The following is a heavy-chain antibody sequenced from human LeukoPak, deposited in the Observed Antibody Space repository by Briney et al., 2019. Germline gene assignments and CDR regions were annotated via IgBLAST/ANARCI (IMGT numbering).Heavy chain of an antibody. CDR1: GFTFSNSW. CDR3: ARDNWGATDY. Sequence: GGSLRLSCAASGFTFSNSWMSWVRQAPGNGLEWVANIKRDGSEKYYVDSVKGRFTISRDNAKNSLYLQMNSLRAEDTAVYYCARDNWGATDYWGQGTLVTVSS. J-gene: IGHJ4*02. V-gene: IGHV3-7*03. CDR2: IKRDGSEK. D-gene: IGHD7-27*01.